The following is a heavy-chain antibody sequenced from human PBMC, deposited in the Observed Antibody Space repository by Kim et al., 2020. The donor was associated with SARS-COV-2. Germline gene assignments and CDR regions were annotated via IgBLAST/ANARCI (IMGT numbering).Heavy chain of an antibody. V-gene: IGHV3-21*01. CDR2: ISSSSSYI. J-gene: IGHJ6*02. CDR3: ARDPVGYMPRYGMDV. CDR1: GFTFSSYS. Sequence: GGSLRLSCAASGFTFSSYSMNWVRQAPGKGLEWVSSISSSSSYIYYADSVKGRFTISRDNAKNSLYLQMNSLRAEDTAVYYCARDPVGYMPRYGMDVWGQGTTVTVSS. D-gene: IGHD2-8*02.